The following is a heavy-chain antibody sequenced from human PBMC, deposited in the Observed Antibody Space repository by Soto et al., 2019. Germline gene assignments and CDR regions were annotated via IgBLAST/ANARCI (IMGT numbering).Heavy chain of an antibody. CDR1: GYTFTSYG. CDR2: ISAYNGNT. V-gene: IGHV1-18*04. Sequence: QVQLVQSGAEVKKPGASVKVSCKASGYTFTSYGISWVRQAPGQGREWMGWISAYNGNTSYAQKLQGRVTMTTDTSTSTAYMELRCLRSDDTAVYYCASILLDSSGWYYPFDYWGQGTLVTVSS. J-gene: IGHJ4*02. CDR3: ASILLDSSGWYYPFDY. D-gene: IGHD6-19*01.